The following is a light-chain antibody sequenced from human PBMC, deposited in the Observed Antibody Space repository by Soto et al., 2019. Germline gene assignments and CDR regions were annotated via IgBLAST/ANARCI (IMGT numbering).Light chain of an antibody. CDR2: DVS. J-gene: IGLJ1*01. Sequence: QSALTQPASVSGSPGQSITISCTGTSSDVGGYNYVSWYQQNPGKAPKLMIYDVSNRPSGVSNRFSGSKSGNTASLTISGLQSEDEAAYYCSSYTSSTFYVFGTGTKVTVL. CDR3: SSYTSSTFYV. CDR1: SSDVGGYNY. V-gene: IGLV2-14*01.